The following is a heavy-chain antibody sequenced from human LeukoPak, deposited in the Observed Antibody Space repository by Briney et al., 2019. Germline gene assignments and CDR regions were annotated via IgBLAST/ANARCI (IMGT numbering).Heavy chain of an antibody. J-gene: IGHJ3*02. CDR2: ISYDGSSK. V-gene: IGHV3-30*04. Sequence: GGSLRLSCAASEFTFSTYAMHWVRQAPGKGLEWVAVISYDGSSKYYADSVKGRFTISRDNSKNTLYLQMNSLRAEDTAVYYCARARSSYGYGDAFDIWGQGTMVTVSS. D-gene: IGHD5-18*01. CDR1: EFTFSTYA. CDR3: ARARSSYGYGDAFDI.